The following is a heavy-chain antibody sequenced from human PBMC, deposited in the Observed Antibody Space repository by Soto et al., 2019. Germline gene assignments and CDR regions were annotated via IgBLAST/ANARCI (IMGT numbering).Heavy chain of an antibody. J-gene: IGHJ3*02. V-gene: IGHV4-31*03. Sequence: PSESLALTCTVSGGSISSGGYYWSWIRQHPGKGLEWIGYIYYSGSTYYNPSLKSRVTISVDTSKNQFSLKLSSVTAADTAVYYCARALFEVVVPAARNDAFDIWGQGTMVTVSS. CDR1: GGSISSGGYY. CDR3: ARALFEVVVPAARNDAFDI. D-gene: IGHD2-2*01. CDR2: IYYSGST.